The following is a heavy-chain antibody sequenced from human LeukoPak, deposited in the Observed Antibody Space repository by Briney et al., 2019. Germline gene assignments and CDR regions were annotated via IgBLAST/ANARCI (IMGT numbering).Heavy chain of an antibody. CDR1: GGSISSSSYY. D-gene: IGHD6-25*01. CDR2: IYYSGST. V-gene: IGHV4-39*07. J-gene: IGHJ6*03. CDR3: ARGRGYSYYYYMDV. Sequence: SETLSLTCTVSGGSISSSSYYWGWIRQPPGKGLEWIGSIYYSGSTYYNPSLKSRVTISVDTSKNQFSLKLSSVTAADTAVYYCARGRGYSYYYYMDVWGKGTTVTVSS.